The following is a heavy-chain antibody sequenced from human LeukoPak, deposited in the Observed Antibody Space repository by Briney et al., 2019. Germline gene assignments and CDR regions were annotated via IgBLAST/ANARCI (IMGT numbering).Heavy chain of an antibody. J-gene: IGHJ4*02. CDR2: ISGSGGST. CDR3: AKGGYSYGIDY. V-gene: IGHV3-23*01. D-gene: IGHD5-18*01. Sequence: GGTLRLSCAASGFTLSSYAMSWVRQAPGKGLEWVSAISGSGGSTYYANSVKGRFTISRDNSKNTLYLQMNSLRAEDTAVYYCAKGGYSYGIDYWGQGTLVTVSS. CDR1: GFTLSSYA.